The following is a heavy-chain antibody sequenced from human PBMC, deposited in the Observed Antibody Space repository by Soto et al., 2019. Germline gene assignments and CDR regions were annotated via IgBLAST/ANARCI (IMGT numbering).Heavy chain of an antibody. CDR3: AKATATGAGAFDI. CDR1: GFTCSSYD. D-gene: IGHD2-8*02. Sequence: GGSLRLCCAASGFTCSSYDMSWVRQAPGKGLEWVSTILVDGRTFYVDSVKGRFTISRDNSKNTVYLQMNSLTAGDTALYYCAKATATGAGAFDICGQGTMVTVSS. J-gene: IGHJ3*02. V-gene: IGHV3-23*01. CDR2: ILVDGRT.